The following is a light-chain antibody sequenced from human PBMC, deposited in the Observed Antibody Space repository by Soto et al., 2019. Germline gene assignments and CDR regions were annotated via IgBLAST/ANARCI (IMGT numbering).Light chain of an antibody. CDR2: SDN. CDR1: SSNIGSNA. CDR3: ATWDDSLNGQGV. J-gene: IGLJ3*02. Sequence: QSVLTQPPSASGTPGQRVTISCSGSSSNIGSNAVSWYQQVPGTAPKLLIYSDNQRPSVVPDRFSGSKSGTSASLAITGLQSEDEADYYCATWDDSLNGQGVFGGGTKLTVL. V-gene: IGLV1-44*01.